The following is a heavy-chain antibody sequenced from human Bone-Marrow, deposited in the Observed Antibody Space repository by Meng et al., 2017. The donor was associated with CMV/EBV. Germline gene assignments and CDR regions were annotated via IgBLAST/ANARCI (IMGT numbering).Heavy chain of an antibody. V-gene: IGHV3-30*02. D-gene: IGHD2-2*01. CDR2: IRYDGGNK. CDR1: GFTFSSYG. J-gene: IGHJ4*02. CDR3: AKEYIVVLPAARIFDY. Sequence: GGSLRLSCAASGFTFSSYGMHWVRQSPGKGLEWVAFIRYDGGNKYYADSVKGRFTISRDNSKNTLYLQMNSLRAGDTAVYYCAKEYIVVLPAARIFDYWGQGTLVTVSS.